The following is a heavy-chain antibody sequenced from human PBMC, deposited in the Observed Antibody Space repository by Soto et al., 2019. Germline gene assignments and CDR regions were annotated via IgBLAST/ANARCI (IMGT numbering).Heavy chain of an antibody. V-gene: IGHV4-59*01. D-gene: IGHD2-8*01. CDR3: ARGGLRYCTNGVCPHAEYFQH. CDR2: IYYSGST. J-gene: IGHJ1*01. CDR1: GGSISSYY. Sequence: QVQLQESGPGLVKPSETLSLTCTVSGGSISSYYWSWIRQPPGKGLEWIGYIYYSGSTNYNPSLKSRVTISVDTSKNQFSLKLSSVTAADTAVYYCARGGLRYCTNGVCPHAEYFQHWGQGTLVTVSS.